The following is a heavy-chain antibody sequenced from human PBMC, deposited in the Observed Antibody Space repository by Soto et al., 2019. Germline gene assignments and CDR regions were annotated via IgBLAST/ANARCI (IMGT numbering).Heavy chain of an antibody. CDR2: ISWNSGNL. CDR1: GFTFDDYA. D-gene: IGHD4-17*01. J-gene: IGHJ4*02. V-gene: IGHV3-9*01. CDR3: AKGVSTKVFAFNDY. Sequence: EVQLVESGGGLVQPGRSLRLSCAASGFTFDDYAMHWVRQGPGKGLEWVSSISWNSGNLGYADSVKGRFTISRDNAKNALCLQMNCPRGEDTVLYYCAKGVSTKVFAFNDYWGQGALVTVSS.